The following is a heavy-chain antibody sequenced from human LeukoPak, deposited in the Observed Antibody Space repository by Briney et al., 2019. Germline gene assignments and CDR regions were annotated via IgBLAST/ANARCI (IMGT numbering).Heavy chain of an antibody. Sequence: GGSLRLSCAASGFTVSSNYMSWVRQAPGKGLEWVSVIYSGGSTYYADSVKGRFTISRDNSKNTLYLQMNSLRAEDTAVYYCARRAPGYCSSTSCGFDPWGQGTLVTVSS. D-gene: IGHD2-2*01. CDR2: IYSGGST. J-gene: IGHJ5*02. CDR3: ARRAPGYCSSTSCGFDP. CDR1: GFTVSSNY. V-gene: IGHV3-53*01.